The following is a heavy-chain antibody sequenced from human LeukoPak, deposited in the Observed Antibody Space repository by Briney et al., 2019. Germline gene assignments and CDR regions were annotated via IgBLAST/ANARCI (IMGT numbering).Heavy chain of an antibody. J-gene: IGHJ3*02. CDR2: IHIDGDT. Sequence: GGSLRLSCVASEFTVSTNHMSWVRQAPGKGLEWVSIIHIDGDTHYADSVKGRFTFSRGNSKNTLYLQMNSLRSEDTAVYYCARDGLDSSGPVAFDIWGQGTMVTVSS. D-gene: IGHD3-22*01. CDR3: ARDGLDSSGPVAFDI. CDR1: EFTVSTNH. V-gene: IGHV3-66*01.